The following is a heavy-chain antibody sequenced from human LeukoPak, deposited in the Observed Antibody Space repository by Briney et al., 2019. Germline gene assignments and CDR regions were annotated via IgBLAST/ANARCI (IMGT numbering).Heavy chain of an antibody. D-gene: IGHD3-22*01. CDR1: GGSISSYY. CDR3: ARGYYDSSGYYYHYYYGMDV. J-gene: IGHJ6*02. V-gene: IGHV4-59*01. Sequence: SETLSLTCTVSGGSISSYYGSWVRQPPGKGLGWVGYIYYSGSTNYNPSLRSRVTISVDTSKNQFSLKLSSVTAADTAVYYCARGYYDSSGYYYHYYYGMDVWGQGTTVTVSS. CDR2: IYYSGST.